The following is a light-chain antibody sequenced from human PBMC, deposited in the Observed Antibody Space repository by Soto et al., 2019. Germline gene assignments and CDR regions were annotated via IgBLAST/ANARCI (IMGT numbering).Light chain of an antibody. CDR3: QQDGSSPKT. CDR2: GAS. V-gene: IGKV3-20*01. J-gene: IGKJ1*01. Sequence: EIVLTQSPGTLSLSPGERATLSCRASQSVSSSYLAWYQQKPGQAPRLLIYGASSRATGIPDRFSGSGSGTDFTLTISSLEPEDFAVYYCQQDGSSPKTFGQGTKVDIK. CDR1: QSVSSSY.